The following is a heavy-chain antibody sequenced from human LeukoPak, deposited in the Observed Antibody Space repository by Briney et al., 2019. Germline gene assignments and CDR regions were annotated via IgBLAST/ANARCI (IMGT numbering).Heavy chain of an antibody. CDR2: ISSGSSTI. Sequence: GGSLRLSCAASGFTFSGYSMNWVRQAPGKGLEWVSYISSGSSTIHYADSVKGRFTISRDNAKNSLYLQMNSLRDEDTALYYCARPLPTVSTLFDYWGQGALVTVSS. CDR3: ARPLPTVSTLFDY. V-gene: IGHV3-48*02. CDR1: GFTFSGYS. D-gene: IGHD4-17*01. J-gene: IGHJ4*02.